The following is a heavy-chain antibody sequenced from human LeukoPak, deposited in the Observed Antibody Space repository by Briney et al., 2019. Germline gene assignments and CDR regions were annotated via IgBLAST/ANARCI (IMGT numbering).Heavy chain of an antibody. J-gene: IGHJ5*02. Sequence: SETLSLTCTVSGGSISSYYWSWIRQPPGKGLEWIGYIYYSGSTNYNPSLKSRVTISVHTSKNQFSLKLSSVTAADTAVYYCARLTGYSSESWFDPWGQGTLVTVSS. CDR2: IYYSGST. CDR3: ARLTGYSSESWFDP. V-gene: IGHV4-59*01. D-gene: IGHD3-9*01. CDR1: GGSISSYY.